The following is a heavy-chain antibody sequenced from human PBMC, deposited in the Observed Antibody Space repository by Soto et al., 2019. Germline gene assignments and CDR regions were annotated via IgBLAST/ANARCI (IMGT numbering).Heavy chain of an antibody. CDR3: AARRASCSGCSCSRILPLDY. D-gene: IGHD2-15*01. Sequence: GASVKVSCKASGFTFTSSAVQWVRQARGQRLEWIGWIVVGSGNTNYAQKFQERVTITRDMSTSTAYMELSSLRSEDTAVYYCAARRASCSGCSCSRILPLDYWGQGTLVPVSS. J-gene: IGHJ4*02. CDR1: GFTFTSSA. V-gene: IGHV1-58*01. CDR2: IVVGSGNT.